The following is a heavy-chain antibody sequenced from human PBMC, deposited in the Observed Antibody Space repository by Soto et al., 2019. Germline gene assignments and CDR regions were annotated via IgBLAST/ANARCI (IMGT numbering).Heavy chain of an antibody. D-gene: IGHD1-7*01. Sequence: SVTVSCKASGFTFTSSAMQWVRQARGQRLEWIGWIVVGSGNTNYAQKFQERVTITRDMSTSTAYMELSSLRSEDTAVHYCAARTTYDYYYMDVWGKGTTVTVSS. CDR3: AARTTYDYYYMDV. CDR1: GFTFTSSA. J-gene: IGHJ6*03. CDR2: IVVGSGNT. V-gene: IGHV1-58*02.